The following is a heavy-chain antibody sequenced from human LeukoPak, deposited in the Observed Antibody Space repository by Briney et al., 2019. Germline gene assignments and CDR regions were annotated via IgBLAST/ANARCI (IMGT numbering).Heavy chain of an antibody. D-gene: IGHD3-3*01. CDR1: GYTFTGYY. V-gene: IGHV1-2*02. Sequence: GASVKVSCKASGYTFTGYYMHWVRQAPGQGLEWMGWINPNSGGTNYAQKFQGRVTMTRDTSISTAYMELSRLRSDDTAVYYCATIYYDFWSGYSFDYWGQGTLVTVSS. CDR2: INPNSGGT. J-gene: IGHJ4*02. CDR3: ATIYYDFWSGYSFDY.